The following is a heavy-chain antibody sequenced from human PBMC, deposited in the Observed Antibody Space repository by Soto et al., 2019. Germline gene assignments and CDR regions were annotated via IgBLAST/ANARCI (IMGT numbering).Heavy chain of an antibody. V-gene: IGHV1-18*01. D-gene: IGHD2-2*01. J-gene: IGHJ5*02. CDR1: GSTFSNYG. Sequence: ASVKVSCKTSGSTFSNYGITWVRQAPGQPLEWLGWISLYSYGTNYEQKLQGRVPMTTDTSTTTAYMELRSLRSDDTAVYYCARVVPGAEAWFGPWGQGTLVTVS. CDR3: ARVVPGAEAWFGP. CDR2: ISLYSYGT.